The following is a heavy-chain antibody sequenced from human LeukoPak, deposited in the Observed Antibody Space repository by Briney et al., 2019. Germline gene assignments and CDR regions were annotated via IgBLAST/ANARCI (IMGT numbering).Heavy chain of an antibody. D-gene: IGHD6-6*01. J-gene: IGHJ6*03. CDR2: IYTSGST. V-gene: IGHV4-61*02. CDR3: ARIAARVYYYYMDV. CDR1: GGSISSGSYY. Sequence: SETLSLTCAVSGGSISSGSYYWSWIRQPAGKGVELIGRIYTSGSTNYNPSLKSRVTTSVDTSKNQFSLKLSSVTAADTAVYYCARIAARVYYYYMDVWGKGTTVTVSS.